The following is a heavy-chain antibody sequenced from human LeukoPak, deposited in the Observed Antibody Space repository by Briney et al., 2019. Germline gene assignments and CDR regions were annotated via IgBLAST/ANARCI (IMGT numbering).Heavy chain of an antibody. CDR1: GGSISSSSYY. CDR3: ARGVSDSSWYGYYYYYMDV. D-gene: IGHD6-13*01. J-gene: IGHJ6*03. Sequence: SETLSLTCTVSGGSISSSSYYWGWIRQPPGKGLEWIGYIYYSGSTNYNPSLKSRVTISVDTSKNQFSLKLSSVTAADTAVYYCARGVSDSSWYGYYYYYMDVWGKGTTVTVSS. CDR2: IYYSGST. V-gene: IGHV4-61*05.